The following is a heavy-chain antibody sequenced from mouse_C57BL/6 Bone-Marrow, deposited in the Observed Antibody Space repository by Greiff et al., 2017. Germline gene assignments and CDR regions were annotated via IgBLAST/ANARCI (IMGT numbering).Heavy chain of an antibody. J-gene: IGHJ3*01. CDR3: TDSLAWFAY. CDR2: IDPENGDT. Sequence: VQLKQSGAELVRPGASVKLSCTASGFNIKDDYMHWVKQRPEQGLEWIGWIDPENGDTESASKFQGKATITADTSSNTADLQLSSLTSEDTAVYYCTDSLAWFAYWGQGTLVTVSA. V-gene: IGHV14-4*01. CDR1: GFNIKDDY. D-gene: IGHD6-2*01.